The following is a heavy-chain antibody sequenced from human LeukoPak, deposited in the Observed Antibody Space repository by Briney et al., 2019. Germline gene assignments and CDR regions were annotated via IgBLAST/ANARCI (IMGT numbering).Heavy chain of an antibody. D-gene: IGHD6-19*01. CDR2: IRYDGGNK. CDR1: GFTFSSYG. J-gene: IGHJ4*02. Sequence: PGGSLRLSCAASGFTFSSYGMHWVRQAPDKGLEWVAFIRYDGGNKYYADSMKGRFTISRDNSKNTLYLQINSLRAEDTAVYYWAKDSRRYSNGWHFDYWGQGILATVSS. CDR3: AKDSRRYSNGWHFDY. V-gene: IGHV3-30*02.